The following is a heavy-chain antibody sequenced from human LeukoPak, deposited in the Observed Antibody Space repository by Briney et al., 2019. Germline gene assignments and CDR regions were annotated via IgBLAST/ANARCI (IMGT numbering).Heavy chain of an antibody. J-gene: IGHJ4*02. D-gene: IGHD6-19*01. Sequence: SETLSLICTVSGGSISSYYWSWIRQPPGKGLERIGYIYYSGSTNYNPSLKSRVTISVDTSKNQFSLKLSSVTAADTAVYYCARGGYSSGWYNYFDYWGQGTLVTVSS. CDR3: ARGGYSSGWYNYFDY. CDR2: IYYSGST. V-gene: IGHV4-59*13. CDR1: GGSISSYY.